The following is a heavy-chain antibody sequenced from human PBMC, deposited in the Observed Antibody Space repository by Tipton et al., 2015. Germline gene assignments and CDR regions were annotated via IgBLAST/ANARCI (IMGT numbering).Heavy chain of an antibody. CDR1: GGSVSTSNYY. CDR3: ARARGRHGGLFDS. Sequence: TLSLTCTVSGGSVSTSNYYWGWIRQSPGKGLEWIGAISHSGSTNYNPSLKSRVTISVDTSKTQFSLKMSSVTASDTAVYYCARARGRHGGLFDSWGQGILVTVSS. CDR2: ISHSGST. V-gene: IGHV4-61*01. J-gene: IGHJ4*02. D-gene: IGHD4-23*01.